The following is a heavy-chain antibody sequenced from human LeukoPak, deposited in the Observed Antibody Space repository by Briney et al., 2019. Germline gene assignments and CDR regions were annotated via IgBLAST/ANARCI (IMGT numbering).Heavy chain of an antibody. CDR2: VYYDGNN. D-gene: IGHD5-24*01. V-gene: IGHV4-59*01. CDR1: GGSMSTYY. Sequence: PSETLSLTCTVSGGSMSTYYWSWIRQPPGKGLEWIGYVYYDGNNDYNPSLKSRVTTSIDTSKKQFSLKLTSVTAADTAVYYCARVKDDNNYDRAFDIWGQGTMVTVS. J-gene: IGHJ3*02. CDR3: ARVKDDNNYDRAFDI.